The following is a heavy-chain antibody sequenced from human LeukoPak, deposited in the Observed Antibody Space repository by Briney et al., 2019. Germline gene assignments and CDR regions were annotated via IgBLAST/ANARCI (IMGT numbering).Heavy chain of an antibody. CDR3: ARDGPYYYDSRASGDY. D-gene: IGHD3-22*01. V-gene: IGHV1-18*01. CDR1: GYTFTSYD. CDR2: MNPNSGNT. J-gene: IGHJ4*02. Sequence: GASVKVSCKASGYTFTSYDINWVRQATGQGLEWMGWMNPNSGNTNYAQKLQGRVTMTTDTSTSTAYMELRSLRSDDTAVYYCARDGPYYYDSRASGDYWGQGTLVTVSS.